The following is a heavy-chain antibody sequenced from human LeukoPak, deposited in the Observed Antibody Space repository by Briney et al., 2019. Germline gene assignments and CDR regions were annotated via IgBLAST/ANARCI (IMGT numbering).Heavy chain of an antibody. V-gene: IGHV4-31*03. Sequence: SETLSLTCTVSGGSISSGGYYWGWIRQHPGKGLEWIGYIYYSGSTYYNPSLKSRVTISVDTSKDQFSLKLSSVTAADTAVYYCARVLDSSGSAFDPWGQGTLVTVSS. CDR3: ARVLDSSGSAFDP. CDR1: GGSISSGGYY. D-gene: IGHD6-19*01. J-gene: IGHJ5*02. CDR2: IYYSGST.